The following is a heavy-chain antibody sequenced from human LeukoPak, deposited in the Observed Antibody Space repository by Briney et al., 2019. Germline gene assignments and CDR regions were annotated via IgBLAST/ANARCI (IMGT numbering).Heavy chain of an antibody. V-gene: IGHV3-15*05. J-gene: IGHJ4*02. CDR2: IKSRADGGTT. CDR3: LIFPGR. D-gene: IGHD3-3*01. CDR1: GFSVINAW. Sequence: GGSLRLSCAASGFSVINAWMSWVRQAPGQGLEWVGRIKSRADGGTTGYAAPVEGRFSISRDDSENTLYLQMNSLQIDDTALYYCLIFPGRRGQATLVTVSS.